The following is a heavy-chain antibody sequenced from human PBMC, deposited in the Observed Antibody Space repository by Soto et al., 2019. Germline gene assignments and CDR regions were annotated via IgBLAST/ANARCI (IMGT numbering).Heavy chain of an antibody. CDR1: GGSISSYY. D-gene: IGHD3-22*01. CDR2: IYYSGST. V-gene: IGHV4-59*01. J-gene: IGHJ6*02. Sequence: SETLSLTCTVSGGSISSYYWSWIRQPPGKGLEWIGYIYYSGSTNYNPSLKSRVTISVDTSKNQFSLKLSSVTAADTAVYYCARARRHYYDSSGYSFYYYYGMDVWGQGTTVTVSS. CDR3: ARARRHYYDSSGYSFYYYYGMDV.